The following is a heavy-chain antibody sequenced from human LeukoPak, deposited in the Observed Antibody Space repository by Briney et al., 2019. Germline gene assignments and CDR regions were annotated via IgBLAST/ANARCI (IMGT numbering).Heavy chain of an antibody. CDR2: IYYSGST. CDR1: GGSISSGAYY. CDR3: AREAASSRWYYYYGMDV. V-gene: IGHV4-31*03. J-gene: IGHJ6*02. D-gene: IGHD6-13*01. Sequence: SQTLSLTCTVSGGSISSGAYYWSWIRQHPGQGLEWIGYIYYSGSTYYNPSLESRVTISVDTSKNQFSLKLSSVTAADTAVYYCAREAASSRWYYYYGMDVWGQGTTVTVSS.